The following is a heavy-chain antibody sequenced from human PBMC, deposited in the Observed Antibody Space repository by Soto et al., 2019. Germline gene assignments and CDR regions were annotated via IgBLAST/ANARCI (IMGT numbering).Heavy chain of an antibody. V-gene: IGHV1-69*08. CDR2: IIPILGIA. D-gene: IGHD6-19*01. Sequence: QVQLVQSGAGVKKPGSSVKVSCKASGGTFSSYTISWVRQAPGQGLEWMGRIIPILGIANYAQKFQGRVTITADKSTSTAYMELRSLRSEDTAVYYGAREGGSGWYGYWGQGTLFTVSS. CDR1: GGTFSSYT. J-gene: IGHJ4*02. CDR3: AREGGSGWYGY.